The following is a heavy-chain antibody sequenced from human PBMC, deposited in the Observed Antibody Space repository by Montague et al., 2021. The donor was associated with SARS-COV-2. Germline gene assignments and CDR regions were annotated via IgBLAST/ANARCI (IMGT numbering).Heavy chain of an antibody. V-gene: IGHV3-23*01. CDR1: GFTFSNYG. CDR3: ARRGGDSGFDY. CDR2: ITSKDGIT. Sequence: SLSLSLSASGFTFSNYGMSWVRQVPGKGLALVSHITSKDGITYCSDSVKGRFSISRDNSRNTLYLQMDSLRVEDTAVYYCARRGGDSGFDYWGQGTLVTVSS. D-gene: IGHD6-25*01. J-gene: IGHJ4*02.